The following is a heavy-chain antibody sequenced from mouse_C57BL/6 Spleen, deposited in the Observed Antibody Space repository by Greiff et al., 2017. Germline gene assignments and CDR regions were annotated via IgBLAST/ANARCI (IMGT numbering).Heavy chain of an antibody. CDR3: ARVIITTVVAPRYCDV. CDR2: ISDGGSYT. V-gene: IGHV5-4*01. Sequence: EVQVVESGGGLVKPGGSLKLSCAASGFTFSSYAMSWVRQTPEKRLEWVATISDGGSYTYYPDNVKGRFTISRDNAKNNLYLQMSHLKSEDTAMYYCARVIITTVVAPRYCDVWGTGTTVTVSS. CDR1: GFTFSSYA. J-gene: IGHJ1*03. D-gene: IGHD1-1*01.